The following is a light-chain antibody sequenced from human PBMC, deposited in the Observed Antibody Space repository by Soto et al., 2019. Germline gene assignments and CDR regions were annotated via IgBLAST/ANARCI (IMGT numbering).Light chain of an antibody. J-gene: IGKJ1*01. V-gene: IGKV3-20*01. CDR1: QSVSSSS. CDR3: QRYGSSPRT. Sequence: EIVLTQAPGTLSMSPGERATLSCRASQSVSSSSLAWYQQKPGQAPRLLIYDASSRATGIPDRFSGGGSGTDFTLTISRLGPEDFAVYYCQRYGSSPRTFGQGTKVDIK. CDR2: DAS.